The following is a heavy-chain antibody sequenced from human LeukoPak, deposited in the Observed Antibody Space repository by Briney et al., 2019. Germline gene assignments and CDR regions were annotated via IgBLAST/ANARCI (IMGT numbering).Heavy chain of an antibody. CDR2: ISSSSSYI. CDR1: GFTFSSYS. V-gene: IGHV3-21*01. CDR3: ARDKAGTTPYYYYSMDV. Sequence: GGSLRLSCAASGFTFSSYSMNWVRQAPGKGLEWVSSISSSSSYIYYADSVKGRFTISRDNAKNSLYLQMNSLRAEDTAVYYCARDKAGTTPYYYYSMDVWGKGTTVTVSS. J-gene: IGHJ6*03. D-gene: IGHD1-14*01.